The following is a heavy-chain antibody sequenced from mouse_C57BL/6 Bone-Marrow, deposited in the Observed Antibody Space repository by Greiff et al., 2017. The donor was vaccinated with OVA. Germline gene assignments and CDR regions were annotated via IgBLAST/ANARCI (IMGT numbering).Heavy chain of an antibody. D-gene: IGHD4-1*01. Sequence: EVKLMESGGDLVKPGGSLKLSCAASGFTFSSYGMSWVRQTPDKRLEWVATISSGGSYTYYPDSVKGRFTISRDNAKNTLYLQMSSLKSEDTAMYYCARHTGTEYYFDYWGQGTTLTVSS. J-gene: IGHJ2*01. CDR1: GFTFSSYG. CDR3: ARHTGTEYYFDY. V-gene: IGHV5-6*01. CDR2: ISSGGSYT.